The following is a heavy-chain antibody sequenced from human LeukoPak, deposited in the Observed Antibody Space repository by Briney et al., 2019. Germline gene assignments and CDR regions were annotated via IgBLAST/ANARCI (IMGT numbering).Heavy chain of an antibody. V-gene: IGHV3-74*01. J-gene: IGHJ3*02. CDR1: GFTFSNFR. CDR2: INRDGSST. CDR3: AKDGPEGKRVFDI. D-gene: IGHD3/OR15-3a*01. Sequence: GGSLRLSCAASGFTFSNFRMHWVRQTPGKGLVWVARINRDGSSTNYVGSVKGRFTISRDNAKNTLYLQMNSLRDEDTAVYYCAKDGPEGKRVFDIWGQGTMVTVSS.